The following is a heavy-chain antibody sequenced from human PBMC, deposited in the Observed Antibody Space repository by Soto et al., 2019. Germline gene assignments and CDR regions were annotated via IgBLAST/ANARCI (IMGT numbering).Heavy chain of an antibody. V-gene: IGHV1-18*01. CDR1: GYTFTSYG. Sequence: ASVKVSCKASGYTFTSYGISWVRQAPGQGLEWMGWISAYNGNTNYAQKLQGRVTMTTDTSTSTAYMELRSLRSDDTAVYYCARVPVDYDFWSGPPQYFDYWGQGTLVTVSS. CDR3: ARVPVDYDFWSGPPQYFDY. CDR2: ISAYNGNT. J-gene: IGHJ4*02. D-gene: IGHD3-3*01.